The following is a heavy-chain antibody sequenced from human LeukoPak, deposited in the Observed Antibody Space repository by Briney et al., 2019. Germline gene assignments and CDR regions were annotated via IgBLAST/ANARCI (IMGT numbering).Heavy chain of an antibody. V-gene: IGHV4-59*01. CDR1: GGSISSYY. CDR2: IYYSGST. D-gene: IGHD3-16*01. Sequence: SETLSLTCTVSGGSISSYYWSWIRQPRGKGLEWIGYIYYSGSTNYNPSLKSRVTISVDTSKNQFSLKLSSVTAADTAVYYCARGGPRWFDPWGQGTLVTVSS. CDR3: ARGGPRWFDP. J-gene: IGHJ5*02.